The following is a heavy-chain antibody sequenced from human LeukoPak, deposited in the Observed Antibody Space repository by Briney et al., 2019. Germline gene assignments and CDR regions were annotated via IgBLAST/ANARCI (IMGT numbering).Heavy chain of an antibody. J-gene: IGHJ5*02. CDR3: ARDRDYSKGNWFDP. V-gene: IGHV3-11*01. CDR2: ISSSGSTI. Sequence: PGGSLGLSCAASGFTFSDYYMSWSRQAPGKGLEWVSYISSSGSTIYYADSVKGRFTISRDNAKNSLYLQMNSQRAEDTAVYYCARDRDYSKGNWFDPWGQGTLVTVSS. CDR1: GFTFSDYY. D-gene: IGHD4-11*01.